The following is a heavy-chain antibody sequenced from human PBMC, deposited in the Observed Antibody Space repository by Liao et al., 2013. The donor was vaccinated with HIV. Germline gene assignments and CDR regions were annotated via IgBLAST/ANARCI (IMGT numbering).Heavy chain of an antibody. J-gene: IGHJ1*01. V-gene: IGHV4-34*01. CDR2: INHSGST. Sequence: QVQLQQWGAGLLKPSETLSLTCAVYGGSFSGYYWSWIRQPPGKGLEWIGEINHSGSTNYNPSLKSRVTMSVDISKKQFFLSLTSVTAADTAIYYCVAALGLPWEHWGPEPGHRLL. CDR1: GGSFSGYY. D-gene: IGHD2-15*01. CDR3: VAALGLPWEH.